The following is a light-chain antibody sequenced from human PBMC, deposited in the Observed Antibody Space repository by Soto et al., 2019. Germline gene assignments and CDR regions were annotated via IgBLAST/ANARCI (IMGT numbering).Light chain of an antibody. J-gene: IGKJ5*01. CDR1: QSVSSN. V-gene: IGKV3-20*01. CDR2: GAS. CDR3: QQYGNSLLT. Sequence: EIVMTQSPVTLSVSLGERVTLSCRASQSVSSNLAWYQQKPGQAPSLLIYGASNRATGIPDRFSGSGSGTDFTLTISRLEPEDFAVYYCQQYGNSLLTFGQGTRLEIK.